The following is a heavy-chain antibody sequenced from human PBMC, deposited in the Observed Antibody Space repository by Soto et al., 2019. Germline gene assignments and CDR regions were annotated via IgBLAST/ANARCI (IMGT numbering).Heavy chain of an antibody. CDR1: GGSIRSGDYY. J-gene: IGHJ4*02. V-gene: IGHV4-30-4*01. D-gene: IGHD3-22*01. Sequence: SETLSLTCTVSGGSIRSGDYYWSWIRQPPGKGLEWIGYIYYTGSTYYNPSLKSRVSISVDTSKNQFSLKLSSVTAADTAVYYCARVPHYYDSSGHFRDCWGQGSLVTVPS. CDR3: ARVPHYYDSSGHFRDC. CDR2: IYYTGST.